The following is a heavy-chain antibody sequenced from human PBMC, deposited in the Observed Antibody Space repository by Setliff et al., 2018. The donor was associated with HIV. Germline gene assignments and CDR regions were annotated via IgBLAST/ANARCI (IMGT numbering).Heavy chain of an antibody. Sequence: SETLSLTCTVSGGSMSPYYWSWIRQGDGIGLEWIGRIYGSGSTIYNPSLKSRVTISVDTSKNQFSLKMNSATAADTALYYCVRDAEGVAAGAIYFYMDVWGKGTTVTVSS. V-gene: IGHV4-4*07. CDR1: GGSMSPYY. CDR2: IYGSGST. D-gene: IGHD2-8*01. CDR3: VRDAEGVAAGAIYFYMDV. J-gene: IGHJ6*03.